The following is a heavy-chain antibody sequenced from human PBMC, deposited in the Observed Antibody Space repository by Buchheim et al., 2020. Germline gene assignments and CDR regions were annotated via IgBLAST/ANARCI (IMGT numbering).Heavy chain of an antibody. CDR1: GGSISSYY. CDR2: IYYSGST. J-gene: IGHJ2*01. V-gene: IGHV4-59*01. Sequence: QVQLQESGPGLVKPSETLSLTCTVSGGSISSYYWSWIRQPPGKGLEWIGYIYYSGSTNYNPSLKSRVTITVATSKNQFSLKLSSVTAADTAVYYCAREFVPAAISAYWYFDLWGRGTL. CDR3: AREFVPAAISAYWYFDL. D-gene: IGHD2-2*02.